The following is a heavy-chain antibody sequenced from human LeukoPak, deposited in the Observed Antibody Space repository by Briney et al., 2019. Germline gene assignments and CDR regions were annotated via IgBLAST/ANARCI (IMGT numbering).Heavy chain of an antibody. V-gene: IGHV4-59*12. CDR2: FYYTGFT. D-gene: IGHD3-16*02. CDR1: GDSISRDY. CDR3: ARDIRLRLGELSLPDGMDV. Sequence: SETLSLTCTVSGDSISRDYWSWIRQPPGKGLEWIGCFYYTGFTNYNPSLQSRVTISVDTSKNQFSLKLSSVTAADTAVYYCARDIRLRLGELSLPDGMDVWGQGTTVTVSS. J-gene: IGHJ6*02.